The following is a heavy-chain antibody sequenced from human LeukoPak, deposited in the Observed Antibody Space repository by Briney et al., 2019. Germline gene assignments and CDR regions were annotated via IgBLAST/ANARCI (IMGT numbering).Heavy chain of an antibody. D-gene: IGHD6-13*01. CDR3: AKYSSSWYGGDWLDP. V-gene: IGHV3-23*01. CDR2: ISGSGGST. Sequence: PGGSLRLSCAASGFTLSSYAMSWVRQAPGKGLEWVSAISGSGGSTYYADSVKGRFTISRDNSENTLYLQMNSLRAEDTAVYYCAKYSSSWYGGDWLDPWGQGALVTVFS. CDR1: GFTLSSYA. J-gene: IGHJ5*02.